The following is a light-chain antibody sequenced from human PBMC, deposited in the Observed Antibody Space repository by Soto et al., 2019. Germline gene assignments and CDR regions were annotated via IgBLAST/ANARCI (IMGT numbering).Light chain of an antibody. CDR1: QSISSSY. Sequence: EIVLTHSPGTLSLSPLESATLSFRSSQSISSSYLAWYQQKLGQAPRLLIYGASTRATGIPARFSGSGSGTTFTLTISSLQSEDFAVYYCQKYNNWPLTFGGGTKVDIK. V-gene: IGKV3-15*01. CDR3: QKYNNWPLT. J-gene: IGKJ4*01. CDR2: GAS.